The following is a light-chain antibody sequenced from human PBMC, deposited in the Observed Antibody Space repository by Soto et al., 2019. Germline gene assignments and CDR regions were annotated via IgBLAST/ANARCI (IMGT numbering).Light chain of an antibody. V-gene: IGKV1-6*01. Sequence: AIQMTQSPSSLSASIGDRVTITCRASQGIRNDLGWYQQKPGKAPKVLIYASSNLHSGVPSRFSGSGSGTDFTLNISSLQPEDFETYYCLQDYNYPHTFGPGTKVDIK. CDR1: QGIRND. CDR3: LQDYNYPHT. CDR2: ASS. J-gene: IGKJ3*01.